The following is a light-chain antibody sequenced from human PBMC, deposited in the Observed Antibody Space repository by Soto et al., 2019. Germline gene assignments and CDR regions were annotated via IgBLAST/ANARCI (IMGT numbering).Light chain of an antibody. CDR3: QQYGSSGT. V-gene: IGKV3-20*01. CDR2: GAS. Sequence: EIVMTQSPATLSVSPGERATLSCRASQSVSSNSNLAWYQHKPGQAPRLLIFGASQRATGIPARFRGSGSGTDFTLTISRLEPEDFAVYYCQQYGSSGTFGQGTKVDIK. J-gene: IGKJ1*01. CDR1: QSVSSNSN.